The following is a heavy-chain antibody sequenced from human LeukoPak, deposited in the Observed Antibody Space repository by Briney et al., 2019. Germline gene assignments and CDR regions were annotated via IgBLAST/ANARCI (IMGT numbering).Heavy chain of an antibody. V-gene: IGHV3-48*03. CDR2: ISSSGSTI. CDR3: ARGEDTAMAAYFDY. D-gene: IGHD5-18*01. Sequence: PGGSLRLSCAASGFTFSSYEMHWVRQAPGKGLEWVSYISSSGSTIYYAASVKGRFNISRDNAKNSLYLQMNSLRAEDTAVYYCARGEDTAMAAYFDYWGQGTLVTVSS. CDR1: GFTFSSYE. J-gene: IGHJ4*02.